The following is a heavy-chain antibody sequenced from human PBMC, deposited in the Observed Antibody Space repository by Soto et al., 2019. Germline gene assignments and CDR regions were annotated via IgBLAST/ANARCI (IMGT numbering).Heavy chain of an antibody. CDR2: INPSGGST. CDR3: ARVYCSGGSCYSIDY. V-gene: IGHV1-46*03. CDR1: GYTFTSYF. D-gene: IGHD2-15*01. J-gene: IGHJ4*02. Sequence: ASVKVSCKASGYTFTSYFMYWVRQAPGQGLEWMGIINPSGGSTSYAQKFQGRVTMTRGTSTSTVYMELSSLRSEDTAVYYCARVYCSGGSCYSIDYWGQGTLVTVSS.